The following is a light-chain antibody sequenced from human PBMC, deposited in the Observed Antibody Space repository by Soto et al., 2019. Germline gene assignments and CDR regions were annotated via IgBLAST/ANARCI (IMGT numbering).Light chain of an antibody. CDR1: QSVNSN. V-gene: IGKV3-15*01. CDR2: GAS. J-gene: IGKJ2*01. CDR3: QQYNDGPFT. Sequence: IVMTQSPATLSVSPGERATLSCRASQSVNSNLAWYQQKPGQAPSLLIYGASTRATGIPARFSGSGSGTEFTLTISSLQSEDFAVYYCQQYNDGPFTFGQGTKLEIK.